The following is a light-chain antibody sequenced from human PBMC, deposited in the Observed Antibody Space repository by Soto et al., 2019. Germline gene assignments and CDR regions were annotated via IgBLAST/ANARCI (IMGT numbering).Light chain of an antibody. CDR1: SSDIGAYDY. CDR2: EVN. J-gene: IGLJ1*01. V-gene: IGLV2-14*01. Sequence: QSALTQPASLSGSPGQSITISCTGTSSDIGAYDYVSWFQQHPGKAPKLMISEVNNRPSGVSNRFSGSKSGNTAYLTISGLQVEDEAEYFRSSFITTRTPVFGSGTKVTVL. CDR3: SSFITTRTPV.